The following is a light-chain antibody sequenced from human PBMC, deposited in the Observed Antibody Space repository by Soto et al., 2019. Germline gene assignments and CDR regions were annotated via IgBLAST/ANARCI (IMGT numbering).Light chain of an antibody. Sequence: DIQITQSPSSLSASVGDRVTISFQASQDIISSLNWYQQKAVKAPKLLIYDASNLETGVPSRFSERGSGTDFTLTISSLQPEDIATYYCQQYDNLPLTFGGGTKVDIK. V-gene: IGKV1-33*01. CDR1: QDIISS. CDR2: DAS. CDR3: QQYDNLPLT. J-gene: IGKJ4*01.